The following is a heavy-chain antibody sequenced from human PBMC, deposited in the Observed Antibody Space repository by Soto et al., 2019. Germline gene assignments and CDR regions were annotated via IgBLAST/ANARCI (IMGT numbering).Heavy chain of an antibody. V-gene: IGHV1-69*17. CDR3: ARESLGAKGAAH. D-gene: IGHD6-13*01. CDR2: IIPIIGVT. CDR1: GDTFNSYV. J-gene: IGHJ4*02. Sequence: QVQLVQSGAEVKRPGSSVKVSCESSGDTFNSYVISWVRQAPGQGLEWMGGIIPIIGVTHYAQKFQGRVTISALSSTGTAYMKFANQGSAVTALYSCARESLGAKGAAHWGQGTLVNVSS.